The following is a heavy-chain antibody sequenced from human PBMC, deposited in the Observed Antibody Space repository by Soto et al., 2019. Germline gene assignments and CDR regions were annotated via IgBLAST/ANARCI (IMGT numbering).Heavy chain of an antibody. D-gene: IGHD3-22*01. CDR1: GYSFTSYW. Sequence: GDSLKISCKGSGYSFTSYWIGWVRQMPGKGLEWMGIIYPGDSDTRYSPSFQGQVTISADKSISTAYLQWSSLKASDTAMYYCARLDSSGYYYEWELDYWGQGTLVTGS. CDR2: IYPGDSDT. V-gene: IGHV5-51*01. J-gene: IGHJ4*02. CDR3: ARLDSSGYYYEWELDY.